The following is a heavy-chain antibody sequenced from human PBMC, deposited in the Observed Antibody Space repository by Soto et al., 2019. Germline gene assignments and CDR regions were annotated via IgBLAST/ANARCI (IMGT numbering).Heavy chain of an antibody. Sequence: ASVKVSCKASGHTFTGYYMHWVRQAPGQGLEWMGWINPNSGGTNYAQKFQGRVTMTRDTSISTAYMELSRLRSDDTAVYYCAREEGYCSSTSCYMVYYYGMDVWGQGTTVTVSS. D-gene: IGHD2-2*02. CDR1: GHTFTGYY. V-gene: IGHV1-2*02. J-gene: IGHJ6*02. CDR3: AREEGYCSSTSCYMVYYYGMDV. CDR2: INPNSGGT.